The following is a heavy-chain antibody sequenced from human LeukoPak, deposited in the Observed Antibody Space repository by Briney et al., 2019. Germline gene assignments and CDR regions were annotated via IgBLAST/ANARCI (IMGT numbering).Heavy chain of an antibody. Sequence: GGSLRLSCAASGFTFDDYGMSWVRQAPGKGLEWVSGINWNGGSTGYADSVKGRFTISRDNAKNSLYLQMNSLRAEDTALYHCARRMGSSSWYYFDYWGQGTLVTVSS. CDR2: INWNGGST. CDR1: GFTFDDYG. J-gene: IGHJ4*02. V-gene: IGHV3-20*01. CDR3: ARRMGSSSWYYFDY. D-gene: IGHD6-13*01.